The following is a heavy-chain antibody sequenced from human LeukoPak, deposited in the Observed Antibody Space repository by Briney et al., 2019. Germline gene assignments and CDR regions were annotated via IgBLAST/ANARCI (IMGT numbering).Heavy chain of an antibody. J-gene: IGHJ4*02. V-gene: IGHV5-51*01. CDR3: ARFSLSTTSPFDY. D-gene: IGHD1-1*01. CDR1: GYSFTKFW. Sequence: GESLKISCKGSGYSFTKFWIGWVRQMPGKGLEWMGIIYPGNSDTRYSPSFQDQVTISADTSISTAYLQWSSLKASDTAMYYCARFSLSTTSPFDYWGQGTLVTVSS. CDR2: IYPGNSDT.